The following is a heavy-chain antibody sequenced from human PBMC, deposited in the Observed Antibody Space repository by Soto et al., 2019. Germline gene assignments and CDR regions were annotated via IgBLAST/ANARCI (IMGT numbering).Heavy chain of an antibody. CDR3: ARLDGVYCSGGSCFYFDY. Sequence: SETLSLTCTVSGGPISSSSYYWGWIRQPPGKGLEWIGSIYYSGSTYYNPSLKSRVTISVDTSKNQFSLKLSSVTAADTAVYYCARLDGVYCSGGSCFYFDYWGQGTLVTVPQ. J-gene: IGHJ4*02. CDR2: IYYSGST. D-gene: IGHD2-15*01. V-gene: IGHV4-39*01. CDR1: GGPISSSSYY.